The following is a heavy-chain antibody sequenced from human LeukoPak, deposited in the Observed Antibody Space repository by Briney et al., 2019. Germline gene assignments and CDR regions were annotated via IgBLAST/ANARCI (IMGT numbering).Heavy chain of an antibody. Sequence: PSETLSLTCTVSGGSISSYYWSWIRQPAGKGLEWIGRIYTSGSTNYNPSLKSPVTISLDKSQNQFSLTQSSATAAGTAGYFCARPGPEEDAFDIWGQGTMVTVSS. CDR3: ARPGPEEDAFDI. D-gene: IGHD1-14*01. CDR2: IYTSGST. V-gene: IGHV4-4*07. J-gene: IGHJ3*02. CDR1: GGSISSYY.